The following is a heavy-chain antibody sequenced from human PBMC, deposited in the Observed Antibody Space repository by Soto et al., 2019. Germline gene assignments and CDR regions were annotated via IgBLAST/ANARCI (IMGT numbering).Heavy chain of an antibody. Sequence: EVQLVESGGGLVQPGGSLRLSCAASGFTFSSYSMNWVRQAPGKGLEWVSYISSSSSTIYYADSVKGRFTISRDNAKNSLYLQMNSLRAEDTAVYYCARDANCSGVSCYSRYYYYYYYMDVWGKGTTVTVSS. V-gene: IGHV3-48*01. CDR2: ISSSSSTI. CDR3: ARDANCSGVSCYSRYYYYYYYMDV. D-gene: IGHD2-15*01. CDR1: GFTFSSYS. J-gene: IGHJ6*03.